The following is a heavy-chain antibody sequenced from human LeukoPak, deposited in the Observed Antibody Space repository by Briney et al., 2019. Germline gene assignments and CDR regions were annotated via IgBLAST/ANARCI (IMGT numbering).Heavy chain of an antibody. J-gene: IGHJ4*02. CDR2: ISGSGGST. CDR3: AKTPYSSSWYDFDY. CDR1: GFTFSSYA. D-gene: IGHD6-13*01. Sequence: GGSLRLSCAASGFTFSSYAMSWVRQAPGKGLEWVSAISGSGGSTYYADSVKGRFTISRDNSKNTLYLQMNSLRVEDTAVYYCAKTPYSSSWYDFDYWGQGTLVTVSS. V-gene: IGHV3-23*01.